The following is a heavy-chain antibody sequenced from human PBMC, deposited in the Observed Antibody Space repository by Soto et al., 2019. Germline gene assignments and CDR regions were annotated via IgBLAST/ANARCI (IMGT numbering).Heavy chain of an antibody. Sequence: PSATLSLTCAVCGGSFSGYYWGWIRQPPGKGLEWIGEINHSGSTNYNPSLKSRVTISVDTSKNQFSLKLSSVTAADTAVYYCARPIAVAGTVWFDPWGQGTLVTVSA. D-gene: IGHD6-19*01. CDR2: INHSGST. CDR3: ARPIAVAGTVWFDP. CDR1: GGSFSGYY. V-gene: IGHV4-34*01. J-gene: IGHJ5*02.